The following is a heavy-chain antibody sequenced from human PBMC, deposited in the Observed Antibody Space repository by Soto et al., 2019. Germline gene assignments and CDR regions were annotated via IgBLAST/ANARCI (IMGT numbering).Heavy chain of an antibody. CDR2: IHPGDSGI. CDR1: AYTFSTWW. CDR3: ARSRTSGYFDY. Sequence: PGESLKISCQASAYTFSTWWIAWVRQTPGQGLEWMGIIHPGDSGIRYSPSFEGQVTISADRSINTAYLQWSGLKASDTAMYYCARSRTSGYFDYWGQGALVTVSS. J-gene: IGHJ4*02. V-gene: IGHV5-51*01.